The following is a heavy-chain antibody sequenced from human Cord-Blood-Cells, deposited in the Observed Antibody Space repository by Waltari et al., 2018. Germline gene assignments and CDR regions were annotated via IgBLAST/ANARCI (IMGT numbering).Heavy chain of an antibody. CDR2: IYYSGIT. Sequence: QLQLQESGPGLVKPSETLSLTCTVSGGSISSSSYYWGWIRQPPGKGLEWIGSIYYSGITYDTPSLKSRVTISVDTSKNQFSLKLSSVTAADTAVYYCARQRDCSSTSCYSPGGFDPWGQGTLVTVSS. V-gene: IGHV4-39*01. CDR1: GGSISSSSYY. J-gene: IGHJ5*02. D-gene: IGHD2-2*02. CDR3: ARQRDCSSTSCYSPGGFDP.